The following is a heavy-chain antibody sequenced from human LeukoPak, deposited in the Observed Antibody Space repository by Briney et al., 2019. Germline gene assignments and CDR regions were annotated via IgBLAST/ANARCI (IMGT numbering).Heavy chain of an antibody. CDR1: GFPFSSYG. CDR2: IWSVGGAE. J-gene: IGHJ4*02. V-gene: IGHV3-33*01. D-gene: IGHD6-19*01. Sequence: GRTLRLSCVASGFPFSSYGMHWVRQAPGKGLEWVAVIWSVGGAEYYADSVKGRFTISRGNSKNMLYLQMNSLKTEDTAVYYCTTDLSVAGDYWGQGTLVTVSS. CDR3: TTDLSVAGDY.